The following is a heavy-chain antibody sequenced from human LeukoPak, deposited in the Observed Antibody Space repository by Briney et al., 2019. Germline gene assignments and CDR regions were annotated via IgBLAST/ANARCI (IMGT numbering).Heavy chain of an antibody. CDR1: GLTFDDYA. V-gene: IGHV3-9*01. J-gene: IGHJ5*02. D-gene: IGHD6-13*01. CDR2: ISWNSGSI. Sequence: GGSLRLSCAASGLTFDDYAMHWVRQAPGKGLEWVSGISWNSGSIGYADPVKGRFTISRDNAKNSLYLQMNSLRAEDTALYYCAKSVGSSWYWWFDPWGQGTLVTVSS. CDR3: AKSVGSSWYWWFDP.